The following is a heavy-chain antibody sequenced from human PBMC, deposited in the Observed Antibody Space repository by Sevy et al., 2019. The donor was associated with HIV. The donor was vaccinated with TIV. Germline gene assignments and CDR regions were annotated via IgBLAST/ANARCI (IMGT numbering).Heavy chain of an antibody. Sequence: GGSLRLSCAASGFTFSSYAMSWVRQAPGKGLEWVSAISGSGGSTYYADSVKGRFTISRDNSKNMLYLQMNSLRAEDVDVYYCAKDRDGYNSYDYWGQGTLVTVSS. CDR1: GFTFSSYA. V-gene: IGHV3-23*01. D-gene: IGHD5-12*01. CDR2: ISGSGGST. CDR3: AKDRDGYNSYDY. J-gene: IGHJ4*02.